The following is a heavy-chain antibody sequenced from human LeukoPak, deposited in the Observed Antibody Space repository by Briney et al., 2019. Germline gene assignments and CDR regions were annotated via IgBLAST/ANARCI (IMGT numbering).Heavy chain of an antibody. CDR1: GDTFTSYD. CDR3: ARDHLPHCSSTSCYTHYYGMDV. D-gene: IGHD2-2*02. J-gene: IGHJ6*02. CDR2: MNPNSGNT. Sequence: ASVKVSCKASGDTFTSYDINWVRQATGQGLEWMGWMNPNSGNTGYAQKFQGRVTMTRNTSISTAYMELSSLRSEDTAVYYCARDHLPHCSSTSCYTHYYGMDVWGQGTTVTVSS. V-gene: IGHV1-8*01.